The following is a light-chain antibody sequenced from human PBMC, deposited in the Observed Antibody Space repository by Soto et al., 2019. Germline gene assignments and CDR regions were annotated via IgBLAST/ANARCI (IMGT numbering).Light chain of an antibody. CDR1: SSDIGAYNF. V-gene: IGLV2-14*03. Sequence: QSALTQPASVSGSPGQSITISCTGTSSDIGAYNFVSWYQQHPGKAPKLMLYDVNIRPSGVYNGFSGSKSGNTASLTISGLQAEDEADYYCTSLTTSTTMIFCVGTKLTVL. CDR2: DVN. J-gene: IGLJ2*01. CDR3: TSLTTSTTMI.